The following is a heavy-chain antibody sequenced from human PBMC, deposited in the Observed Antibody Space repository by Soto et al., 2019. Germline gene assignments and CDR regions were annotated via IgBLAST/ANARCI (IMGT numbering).Heavy chain of an antibody. D-gene: IGHD5-12*01. CDR3: AGETIVATITFDY. CDR1: GFTFSSYA. Sequence: QVQLVESGGGVVQPGRSLRLSCAASGFTFSSYAMHWVRQAPGKGLEWVAVISYDGSIKYYADSVKGRFTISRDNSKNTLYLQMNSLRAEDTAVYYCAGETIVATITFDYWGQGTLVTVSS. J-gene: IGHJ4*02. CDR2: ISYDGSIK. V-gene: IGHV3-30-3*01.